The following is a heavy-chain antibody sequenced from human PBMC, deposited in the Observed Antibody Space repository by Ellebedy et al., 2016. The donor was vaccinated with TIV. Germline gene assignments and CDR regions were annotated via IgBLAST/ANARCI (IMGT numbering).Heavy chain of an antibody. Sequence: SETLSLXCTVSGGSISSYYWSWIRQPPGKGLEWIGYIYYSGSTNYNPSLKSRVTISVDTSKNQFSLKLSSVTAADTAVYYCARVKGLYYYDSSGPPQGGPAFDIWGQGTMVTVSS. V-gene: IGHV4-59*01. CDR2: IYYSGST. D-gene: IGHD3-22*01. CDR1: GGSISSYY. CDR3: ARVKGLYYYDSSGPPQGGPAFDI. J-gene: IGHJ3*02.